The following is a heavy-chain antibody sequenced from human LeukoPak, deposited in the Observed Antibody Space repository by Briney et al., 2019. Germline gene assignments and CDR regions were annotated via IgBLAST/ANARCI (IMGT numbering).Heavy chain of an antibody. CDR1: GFTFSSYT. CDR3: ARALKGDFWXGYPAWGW. Sequence: GGALRLSCVASGFTFSSYTMNWVRQAPGKGLQWVSSISSSSDFRYYADSGTGRFTISRDNAKNSLYLQLNSLRAEDTAVYYCARALKGDFWXGYPAWGWWGQGTLVTVSS. J-gene: IGHJ4*02. D-gene: IGHD3-3*01. CDR2: ISSSSDFR. V-gene: IGHV3-21*01.